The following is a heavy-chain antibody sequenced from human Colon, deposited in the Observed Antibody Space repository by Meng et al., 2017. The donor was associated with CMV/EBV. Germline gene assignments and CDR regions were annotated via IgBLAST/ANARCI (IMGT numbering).Heavy chain of an antibody. D-gene: IGHD5-12*01. Sequence: CKASGYTFTDYCIQWMRQAPGQGLEWMGWIKFNSGGTNYAQKFQGRVTMTRDTSVSTAYMELNSLRSDDTAVYYCVPYSGSSFRFDPWGQGTLVTVSS. CDR2: IKFNSGGT. CDR3: VPYSGSSFRFDP. V-gene: IGHV1-2*02. J-gene: IGHJ5*02. CDR1: GYTFTDYC.